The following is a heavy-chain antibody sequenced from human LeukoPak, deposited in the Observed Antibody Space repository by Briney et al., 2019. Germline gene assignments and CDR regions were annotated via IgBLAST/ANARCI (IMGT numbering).Heavy chain of an antibody. CDR1: GYIFTTYW. Sequence: GESLKISCKGSGYIFTTYWIAWVRQMPGKGLEWIGTVYPGDSETRDNPSFQGQVTISTDKSINTAYLQWSSLKASDTAMYYCARHKGYGNYYYYDLDVWGQGTTVTVSS. J-gene: IGHJ6*02. D-gene: IGHD5-18*01. CDR3: ARHKGYGNYYYYDLDV. V-gene: IGHV5-51*01. CDR2: VYPGDSET.